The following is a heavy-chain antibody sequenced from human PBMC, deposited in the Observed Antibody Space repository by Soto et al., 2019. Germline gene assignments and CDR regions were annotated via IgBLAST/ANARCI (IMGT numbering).Heavy chain of an antibody. Sequence: GASVKVSCKASGYTFAGYDMHWVRQAPGQGLEWMGWINPNSGGTNYAQKFQGRVTMTRDTSISTAYMELSRLRSDDTAVYYCARPGPVLRFLEWLNGMDVWGQGTTVTVSS. CDR3: ARPGPVLRFLEWLNGMDV. CDR2: INPNSGGT. J-gene: IGHJ6*02. CDR1: GYTFAGYD. V-gene: IGHV1-2*02. D-gene: IGHD3-3*01.